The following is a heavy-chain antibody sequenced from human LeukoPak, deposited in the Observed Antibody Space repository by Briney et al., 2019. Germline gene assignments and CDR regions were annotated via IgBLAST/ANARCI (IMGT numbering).Heavy chain of an antibody. V-gene: IGHV1-2*02. CDR3: AREVLPNHDILTGYQGEWWFDP. D-gene: IGHD3-9*01. CDR1: GYTFTGYY. Sequence: GASVKVSCKASGYTFTGYYMHWVRQAPGQGLEWMGWINPNSGGTNYAQKFQGRVTMTRDTSISTAYMELSRLRSDDTAVYYCAREVLPNHDILTGYQGEWWFDPWGQGTLVTVSS. CDR2: INPNSGGT. J-gene: IGHJ5*02.